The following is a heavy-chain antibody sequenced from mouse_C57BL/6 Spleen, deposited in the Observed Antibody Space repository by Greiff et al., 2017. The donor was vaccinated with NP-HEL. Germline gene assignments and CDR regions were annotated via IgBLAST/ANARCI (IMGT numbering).Heavy chain of an antibody. V-gene: IGHV1-80*01. Sequence: QFPLQQSGAELVKPGSSVHISCNASFSAFTSSWLTLVTHRPVPGLAWIGHIYPGVGDTNYNGKFKGKATLTADKSSSTAYMQLSSLTSEDSAVYFCARRTTVVADYAMDYWGQGTSVTVSS. CDR1: FSAFTSSW. CDR2: IYPGVGDT. D-gene: IGHD1-1*01. J-gene: IGHJ4*01. CDR3: ARRTTVVADYAMDY.